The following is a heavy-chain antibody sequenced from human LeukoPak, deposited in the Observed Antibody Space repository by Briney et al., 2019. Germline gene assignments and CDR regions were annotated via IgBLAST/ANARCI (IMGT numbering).Heavy chain of an antibody. Sequence: GGSLRPSCASSGFTFSSYSMNWVRQAPGKGLEWVSSISSSSSYIYYADSVEGRFTISRDNAKNSLYLQMNSLRAEDTAVYYCARQPPDYDILTGYDYWGQGTLVTVSS. CDR3: ARQPPDYDILTGYDY. V-gene: IGHV3-21*01. CDR2: ISSSSSYI. D-gene: IGHD3-9*01. J-gene: IGHJ4*02. CDR1: GFTFSSYS.